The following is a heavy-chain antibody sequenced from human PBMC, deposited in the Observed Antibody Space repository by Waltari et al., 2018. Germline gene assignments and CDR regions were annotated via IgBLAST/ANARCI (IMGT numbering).Heavy chain of an antibody. D-gene: IGHD6-19*01. J-gene: IGHJ4*02. V-gene: IGHV3-9*01. CDR3: AKGGGGWYVGWYYFDY. Sequence: EVQLVESGGGLVQPGRSLRISCAASGFTFADSAMHWVRQAPGKGLEWVSGISWNSGSIGYADSVKGRFTISRDNAKNSLYLQMNSLRAEDTALYYCAKGGGGWYVGWYYFDYWGQGTLVTVSS. CDR2: ISWNSGSI. CDR1: GFTFADSA.